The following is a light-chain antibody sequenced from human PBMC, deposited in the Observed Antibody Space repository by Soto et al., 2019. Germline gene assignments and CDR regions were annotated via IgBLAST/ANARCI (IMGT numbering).Light chain of an antibody. V-gene: IGLV2-14*01. J-gene: IGLJ1*01. CDR3: SSYTSRSTLYV. CDR1: SSDIGGYNY. Sequence: QSVLTQPAYVYGSPGQSITVSCTGTSSDIGGYNYVSWYQQHPGKAPKLMVYEVTNRPSGVSDRFSGSKSGNAASLTISGLQADDEGYYYCSSYTSRSTLYVFGTGTKVTVL. CDR2: EVT.